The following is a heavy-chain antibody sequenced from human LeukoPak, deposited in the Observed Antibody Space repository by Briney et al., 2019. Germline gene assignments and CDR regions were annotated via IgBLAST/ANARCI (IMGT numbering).Heavy chain of an antibody. CDR1: GFTFSSYS. CDR3: ARVWSSGYTKDY. CDR2: ISSSSSTI. J-gene: IGHJ4*02. D-gene: IGHD3-22*01. Sequence: GGSLRLSCATSGFTFSSYSIDWVRQAPGKGLEWLSYISSSSSTIYYADSGKGRFTISRDNAKNSVYLQMNSLRAEDTAVYYCARVWSSGYTKDYWGQGTLVTVSS. V-gene: IGHV3-48*04.